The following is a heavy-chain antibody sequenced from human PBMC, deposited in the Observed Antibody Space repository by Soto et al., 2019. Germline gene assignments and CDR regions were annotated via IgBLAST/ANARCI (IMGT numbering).Heavy chain of an antibody. V-gene: IGHV1-46*01. CDR1: GYTFTSYY. D-gene: IGHD3-10*01. CDR2: INPSGGST. Sequence: QVQLVQSGAEVREPGASVKVSCKASGYTFTSYYMHWVRQAPGQGLEWMGIINPSGGSTSYAQKFRRRVTMTRATSTNTIYMDLSSLRSEDTAVYYCAREVGEGYYYGMDVWGQGTTVTVSS. CDR3: AREVGEGYYYGMDV. J-gene: IGHJ6*02.